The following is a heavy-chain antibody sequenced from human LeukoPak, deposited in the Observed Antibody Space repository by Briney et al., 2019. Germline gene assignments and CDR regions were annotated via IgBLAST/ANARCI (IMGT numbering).Heavy chain of an antibody. V-gene: IGHV4-59*12. CDR3: ARPRNTGYEYYLDY. J-gene: IGHJ4*02. CDR2: VYHSGST. Sequence: PSETLSLTCTVSGGSISYYYWTWIRQSPGKGLEWIGYVYHSGSTNYNPSLKSRVTISIDTSKNQFSLKLSSVTDADTAVYYCARPRNTGYEYYLDYWGQGTLVTVSS. D-gene: IGHD5-12*01. CDR1: GGSISYYY.